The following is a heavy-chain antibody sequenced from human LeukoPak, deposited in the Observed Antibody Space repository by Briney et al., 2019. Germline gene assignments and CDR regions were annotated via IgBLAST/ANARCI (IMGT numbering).Heavy chain of an antibody. CDR1: GFTFSSYG. CDR2: ISYDGSNK. CDR3: ARSPPRWGGSSWLDY. J-gene: IGHJ4*02. Sequence: GGSLRLSCAASGFTFSSYGMHWVRQAPGKGLEWVAVISYDGSNKYYADSVKGRFTISRDNSKNTLYLQMNSLRAEDTAVYYCARSPPRWGGSSWLDYWGQGTLVTVSS. V-gene: IGHV3-30*03. D-gene: IGHD6-13*01.